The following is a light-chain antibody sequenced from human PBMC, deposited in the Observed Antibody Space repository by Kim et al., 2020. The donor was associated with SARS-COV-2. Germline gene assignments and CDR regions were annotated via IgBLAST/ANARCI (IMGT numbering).Light chain of an antibody. J-gene: IGKJ4*01. CDR1: QSVSSH. CDR3: QQSRNWPYTT. V-gene: IGKV3-11*01. CDR2: HAS. Sequence: EIVLTPSPVTLSLSPGERATLSCRASQSVSSHLVWYQQKPGQAPRLLIYHASNRATGIPARFSGSGSGTDFTLTISSVEPEDSAVYYWQQSRNWPYTTYGVGTKVDIK.